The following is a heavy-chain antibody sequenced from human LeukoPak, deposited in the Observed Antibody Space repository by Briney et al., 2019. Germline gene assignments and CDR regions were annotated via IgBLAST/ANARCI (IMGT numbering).Heavy chain of an antibody. CDR1: GYTFTSYG. CDR3: AREPVTTQGEDY. Sequence: ASVKVSCKASGYTFTSYGISWVRQARRQGFEWMGCISAYNGNTNYAQKLQGRVTMTTDTSTSTAYMELRSLRSDDTAVYYCAREPVTTQGEDYWGQGTLVTVSS. V-gene: IGHV1-18*01. J-gene: IGHJ4*02. CDR2: ISAYNGNT. D-gene: IGHD4-17*01.